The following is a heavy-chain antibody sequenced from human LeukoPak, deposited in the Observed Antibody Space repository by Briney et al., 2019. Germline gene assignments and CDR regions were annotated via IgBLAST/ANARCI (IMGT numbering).Heavy chain of an antibody. V-gene: IGHV1-24*01. Sequence: ASVKVSCKVSGYTPTELSMNWVRQTPGKGLEWMGRFDPEDGETIYTQKFQGRVTMTEDTSTDTAYMELTSLRSEDTAVYYCATDFYRGLQFDYWGQGTLVIVSS. D-gene: IGHD2/OR15-2a*01. CDR3: ATDFYRGLQFDY. J-gene: IGHJ4*02. CDR1: GYTPTELS. CDR2: FDPEDGET.